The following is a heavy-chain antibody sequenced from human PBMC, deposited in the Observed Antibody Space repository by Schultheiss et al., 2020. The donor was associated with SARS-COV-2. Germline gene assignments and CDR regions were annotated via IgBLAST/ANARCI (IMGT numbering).Heavy chain of an antibody. Sequence: SETLSLTCSVSGGSISSNYWSWIRQPPGKGLEWIGYIFYSGSTYYNPSLKSRVTISVDTSKNQFSLKLSSVTAADTAVYYCARHGSSGYYLDYWGQGTLVTVSS. D-gene: IGHD3-22*01. CDR2: IFYSGST. J-gene: IGHJ4*02. CDR3: ARHGSSGYYLDY. CDR1: GGSISSNY. V-gene: IGHV4-59*08.